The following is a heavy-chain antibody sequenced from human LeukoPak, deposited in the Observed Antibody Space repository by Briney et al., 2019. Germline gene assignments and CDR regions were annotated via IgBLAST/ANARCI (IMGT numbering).Heavy chain of an antibody. D-gene: IGHD6-19*01. Sequence: SETLSFTCTVSSDSFSSVKDYWAWIRQPPGKGLEWIASGDYSGGTYYNPSLESRVAISADMSKNQISLKLSSVTAADTALYYCARERGEEYSSGWYKRNYFDNWGQGTRVTVSS. CDR1: SDSFSSVKDY. V-gene: IGHV4-39*07. J-gene: IGHJ4*02. CDR2: GDYSGGT. CDR3: ARERGEEYSSGWYKRNYFDN.